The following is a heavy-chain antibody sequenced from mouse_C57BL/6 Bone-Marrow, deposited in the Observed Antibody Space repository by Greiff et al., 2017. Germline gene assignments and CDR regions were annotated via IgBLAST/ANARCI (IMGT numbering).Heavy chain of an antibody. V-gene: IGHV5-6*02. J-gene: IGHJ4*01. CDR3: ARQDYLYAMDY. CDR2: ISSGGSYT. CDR1: GFTFSSYG. Sequence: EVKLEESGGDLVKPGGSLKLSCAASGFTFSSYGMSWVRQTPDKRLEWVATISSGGSYTYYPDSVKGRFTISRDNAKNTLYLQMSSLKSEDTAMYYCARQDYLYAMDYWGQGTSVTVSS. D-gene: IGHD2-4*01.